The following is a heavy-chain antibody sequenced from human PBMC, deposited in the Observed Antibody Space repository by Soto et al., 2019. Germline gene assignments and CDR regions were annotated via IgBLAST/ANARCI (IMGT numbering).Heavy chain of an antibody. CDR3: ARVGAYYDILTGYYTDYYGMDV. J-gene: IGHJ6*02. CDR1: GYTFTGYY. Sequence: RASVKVSCKASGYTFTGYYMHWVRQAPGQGLEWMGWINPNSGGTNYAQKFQGRVTMTGDTSISTAYMELSRLRSDDTAVYYCARVGAYYDILTGYYTDYYGMDVWGQGTTVTVSS. V-gene: IGHV1-2*02. D-gene: IGHD3-9*01. CDR2: INPNSGGT.